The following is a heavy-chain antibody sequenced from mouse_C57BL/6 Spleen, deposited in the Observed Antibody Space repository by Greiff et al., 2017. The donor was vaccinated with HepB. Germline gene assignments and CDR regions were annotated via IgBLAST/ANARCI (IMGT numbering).Heavy chain of an antibody. CDR3: ARFDGYYEGYFDY. V-gene: IGHV1-26*01. Sequence: EVQLQQSGPELVKPGASVKISCKASGYTFTDYYMNWVKQSHGKSLEWIGDINPNNGGTSYNQKFKGKATLTVDKSSSTAYMELSRLTSVDSAVYYCARFDGYYEGYFDYWGQGTTLTVSS. CDR2: INPNNGGT. D-gene: IGHD2-3*01. CDR1: GYTFTDYY. J-gene: IGHJ2*01.